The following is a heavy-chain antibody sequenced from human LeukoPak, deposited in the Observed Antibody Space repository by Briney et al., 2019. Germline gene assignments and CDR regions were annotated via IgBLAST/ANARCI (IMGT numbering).Heavy chain of an antibody. V-gene: IGHV3-30*18. CDR1: GFTFSSYG. D-gene: IGHD3-22*01. CDR2: ISYDGTNK. Sequence: GRSLRLSCAASGFTFSSYGMHWVRQAPGKGLEWVAVISYDGTNKYYADSVKGRFTISRDDSKNTLYLQMNSLRAEDTALYYCAKSLFQDNSGYFDYWGQGTLVTVSS. J-gene: IGHJ4*02. CDR3: AKSLFQDNSGYFDY.